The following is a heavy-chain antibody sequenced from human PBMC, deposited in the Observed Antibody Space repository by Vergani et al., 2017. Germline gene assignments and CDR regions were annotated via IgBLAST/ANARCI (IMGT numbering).Heavy chain of an antibody. CDR1: GFTFSSYA. CDR3: ARGYYDFWSGPGFDY. J-gene: IGHJ4*02. Sequence: QVQLVESGGGVVQPGRSLRLSCAASGFTFSSYAMHWVRQAPGKGLEWVAVISYDGSNKYYADSVKGRFTISRDNSKNTLYLQMNSLRAEDTAVYYFARGYYDFWSGPGFDYWGQGTLVTVSS. V-gene: IGHV3-30-3*01. D-gene: IGHD3-3*01. CDR2: ISYDGSNK.